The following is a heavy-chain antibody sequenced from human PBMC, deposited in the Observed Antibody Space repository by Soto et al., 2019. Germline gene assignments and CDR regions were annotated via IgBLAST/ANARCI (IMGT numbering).Heavy chain of an antibody. CDR3: ARGRTVRNYADDSSDYFYFFDY. D-gene: IGHD3-22*01. J-gene: IGHJ4*02. CDR1: GDSISTFY. Sequence: SETLSLTCTVSGDSISTFYWGWMRQSPGKELEWIGYVYYTGSTNYNPSLKSRVTISVDRSKNQFSLKLTSANAADTAVYYCARGRTVRNYADDSSDYFYFFDYWGQGTQVTV. CDR2: VYYTGST. V-gene: IGHV4-59*01.